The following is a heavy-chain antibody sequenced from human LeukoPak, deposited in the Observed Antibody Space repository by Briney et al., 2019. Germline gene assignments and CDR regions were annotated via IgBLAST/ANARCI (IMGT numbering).Heavy chain of an antibody. V-gene: IGHV1-69*13. CDR2: IIPIFGTA. Sequence: SVKVSCKASGGTFTSYAISWVRQAPGQGLEWMGGIIPIFGTANYAQKCQGRVTITADESTSTAYMELSSLRSEDTAVYYCATRTNSSGWTYYYYGMDVGGKGPTATVSA. CDR3: ATRTNSSGWTYYYYGMDV. J-gene: IGHJ6*04. D-gene: IGHD6-19*01. CDR1: GGTFTSYA.